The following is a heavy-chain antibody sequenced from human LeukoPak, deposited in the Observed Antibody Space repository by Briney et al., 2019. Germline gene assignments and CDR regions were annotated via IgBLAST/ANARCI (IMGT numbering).Heavy chain of an antibody. CDR2: IYTSGST. Sequence: PSETLSLTCTVSDGSISNYYWSWIRQPPGKGLEWIGYIYTSGSTNYNPSLKSRVTISVDTSKNQFSLKLSPVTAADTAVYYFARHLTGSSVCIEYWGQGTLVTVSS. V-gene: IGHV4-4*09. J-gene: IGHJ4*02. CDR3: ARHLTGSSVCIEY. CDR1: DGSISNYY. D-gene: IGHD2-8*01.